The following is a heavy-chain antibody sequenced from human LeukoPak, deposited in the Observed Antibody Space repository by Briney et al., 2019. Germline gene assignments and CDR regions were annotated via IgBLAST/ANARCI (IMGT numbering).Heavy chain of an antibody. Sequence: SQTLSLTCTVSGGSISSGSYYWSWIRQPAGKGLEWIGRIYTSGSTNYNPSLKSRVTISVDTSKNQFSLKLSSVTAADTAVYYCARGAHLPRYYYYYMDVWGKGTTVTVSS. CDR3: ARGAHLPRYYYYYMDV. J-gene: IGHJ6*03. CDR1: GGSISSGSYY. V-gene: IGHV4-61*02. CDR2: IYTSGST.